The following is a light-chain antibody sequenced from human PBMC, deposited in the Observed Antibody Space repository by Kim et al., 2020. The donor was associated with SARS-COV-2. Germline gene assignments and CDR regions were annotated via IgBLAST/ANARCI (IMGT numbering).Light chain of an antibody. CDR2: GDS. J-gene: IGLJ1*01. Sequence: GSVGGSGRSDKSGGGYEGQGDQQVPGTARKLRSEGDSKRPSGGRDRFGGCKAGTSASLAITGVQAEDEADYYCQSYDSSLSGSGVFGTGTKVTVL. V-gene: IGLV1-40*01. CDR1: SDKSGGGYE. CDR3: QSYDSSLSGSGV.